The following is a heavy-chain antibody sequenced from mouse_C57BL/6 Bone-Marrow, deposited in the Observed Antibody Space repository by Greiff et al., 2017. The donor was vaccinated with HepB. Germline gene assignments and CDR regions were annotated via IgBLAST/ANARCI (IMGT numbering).Heavy chain of an antibody. J-gene: IGHJ4*01. Sequence: EVQVVESGPGLVKPSQSLSLTCSVTGYSITSGYYWNWIRQFPGNKLEWMGYISYDGSNNYNPSLKNRISITRDTSKNQFFLKLNSVTTEDTATYYCASHVGMDYWGQGTSVTVSS. V-gene: IGHV3-6*01. CDR3: ASHVGMDY. CDR2: ISYDGSN. CDR1: GYSITSGYY.